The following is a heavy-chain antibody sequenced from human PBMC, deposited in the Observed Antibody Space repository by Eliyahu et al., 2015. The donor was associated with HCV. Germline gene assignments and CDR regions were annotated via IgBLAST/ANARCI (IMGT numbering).Heavy chain of an antibody. CDR2: ISSSSSYI. V-gene: IGHV3-21*01. D-gene: IGHD6-19*01. J-gene: IGHJ3*02. Sequence: EVQLVESGGGLVKPGGSLRLSCAASGFTFSSYSRXWVRQAPGKGLGWVSSISSSSSYIYYADSVKGRFTISRDNAKNSLYLQMNSLRAEDTAVYYCAREGPRIAVAGTYAFDIWGQGTMVTVSS. CDR3: AREGPRIAVAGTYAFDI. CDR1: GFTFSSYS.